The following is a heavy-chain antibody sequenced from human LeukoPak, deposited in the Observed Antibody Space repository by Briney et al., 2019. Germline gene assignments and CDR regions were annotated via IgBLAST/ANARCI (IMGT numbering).Heavy chain of an antibody. V-gene: IGHV3-30-3*01. CDR2: ISYDGSNK. D-gene: IGHD1-26*01. CDR3: IVGATTFDY. CDR1: GFTFSSYA. Sequence: GGSLRLSCAASGFTFSSYAMHWVRQAPGKGLEWVAVISYDGSNKYYADSVKGRFTISRDNSKNTLHLQMNSLRAEDTAVYYCIVGATTFDYWGQGTLVTVSS. J-gene: IGHJ4*02.